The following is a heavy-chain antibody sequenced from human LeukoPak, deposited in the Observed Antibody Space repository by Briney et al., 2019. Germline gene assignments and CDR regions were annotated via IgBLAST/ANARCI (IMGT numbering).Heavy chain of an antibody. D-gene: IGHD6-19*01. CDR2: IYTSGST. J-gene: IGHJ3*02. CDR1: GGSINSYY. V-gene: IGHV4-4*07. CDR3: ARDRFSSGWNRDPFDI. Sequence: PSGTLSLTCTVPGGSINSYYWSWIRQPAGKGLEWIGRIYTSGSTNYNPSLKSRVTMSVDTSKNQFSLKLNSVTAADTAVYYCARDRFSSGWNRDPFDIWGQGTMVTVSS.